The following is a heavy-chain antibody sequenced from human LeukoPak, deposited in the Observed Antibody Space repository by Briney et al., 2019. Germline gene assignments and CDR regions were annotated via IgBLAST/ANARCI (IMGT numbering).Heavy chain of an antibody. J-gene: IGHJ5*02. V-gene: IGHV3-30-3*01. Sequence: PGGSLRLSCAASGFTFSSYAMHWVRQAPGKGLEWVAVISYDGSNKYYADSVKGRFTISRDNSKNTLYLQMNSLRAEDTAVYYCARPYYDYVWGSYLMYNWFDPWGQGTLVTVSS. CDR3: ARPYYDYVWGSYLMYNWFDP. CDR1: GFTFSSYA. D-gene: IGHD3-16*02. CDR2: ISYDGSNK.